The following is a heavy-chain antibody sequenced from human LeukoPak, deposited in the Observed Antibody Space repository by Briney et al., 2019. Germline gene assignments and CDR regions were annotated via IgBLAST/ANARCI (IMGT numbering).Heavy chain of an antibody. J-gene: IGHJ4*02. CDR2: ISASGGAT. D-gene: IGHD1-26*01. CDR1: GFIFSSYA. V-gene: IGHV3-23*01. Sequence: GGSLRLSCAASGFIFSSYAMSWVRQAPGKGLEWVSGISASGGATYSAESVKGQFTISRDNSKNTLYLQMNSLRVDDTAVYYCATISGNFDYLDYWGQGTQVTVSS. CDR3: ATISGNFDYLDY.